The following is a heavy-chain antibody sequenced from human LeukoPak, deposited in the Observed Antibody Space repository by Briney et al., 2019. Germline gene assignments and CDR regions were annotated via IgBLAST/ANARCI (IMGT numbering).Heavy chain of an antibody. CDR3: AKDGLYFDGSTHIYYFDS. D-gene: IGHD3-9*01. Sequence: GGSLRLSCAASGFSFGGYAMTWVRQAPGKGLEWVSSIAYNGAATYYLDSVKARFTISRNNSRSTLYLQMDSLTAEDTALYYCAKDGLYFDGSTHIYYFDSWGQGTLVAVSS. CDR2: IAYNGAAT. CDR1: GFSFGGYA. V-gene: IGHV3-23*01. J-gene: IGHJ4*02.